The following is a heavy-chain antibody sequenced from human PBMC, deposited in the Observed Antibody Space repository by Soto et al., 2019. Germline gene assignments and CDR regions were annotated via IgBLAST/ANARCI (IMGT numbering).Heavy chain of an antibody. J-gene: IGHJ5*02. V-gene: IGHV4-31*11. CDR1: GVSISSGGYY. CDR3: ARSVFP. CDR2: IYYSGST. Sequence: QVQLQESGPGLVKPSQTLSLTCAVSGVSISSGGYYWNWIRQHPGKGLEWIGYIYYSGSTYYNPSLTSRVTISIGTSKNPFSLKLSSVTAADTAVYYCARSVFPWGQGTLVTVSS.